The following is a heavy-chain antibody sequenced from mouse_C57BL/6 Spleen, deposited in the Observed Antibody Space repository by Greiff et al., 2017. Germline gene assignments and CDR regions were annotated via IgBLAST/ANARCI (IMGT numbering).Heavy chain of an antibody. CDR1: GYSFTSYY. J-gene: IGHJ4*01. CDR2: IYPGSGNT. V-gene: IGHV1-66*01. CDR3: AKFITTVGESSYAIDY. Sequence: VMLVESGPELVKPGASVKISCKASGYSFTSYYIHWVKQRPGQGLEWIGWIYPGSGNTKYNEKFKGKATLTADTSSSTAYMQLSSLTSEDSAVYYCAKFITTVGESSYAIDYWGKGTSVTVSS. D-gene: IGHD1-1*01.